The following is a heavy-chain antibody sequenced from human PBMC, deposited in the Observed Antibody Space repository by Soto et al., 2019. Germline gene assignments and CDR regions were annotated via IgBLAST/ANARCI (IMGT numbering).Heavy chain of an antibody. J-gene: IGHJ6*02. CDR1: GFTFSSYG. V-gene: IGHV3-30*18. D-gene: IGHD6-13*01. Sequence: QVQLVESGGGVVQPGRSLRLSCAASGFTFSSYGMHWVRQAPGKGLEWVAVISHDGSNKYFADSVKGRFTISRDNSQNTLYMQMNSLRAEDTAVYYCVKHLLAVAGYLRDMDVWGQGTTVTVSS. CDR3: VKHLLAVAGYLRDMDV. CDR2: ISHDGSNK.